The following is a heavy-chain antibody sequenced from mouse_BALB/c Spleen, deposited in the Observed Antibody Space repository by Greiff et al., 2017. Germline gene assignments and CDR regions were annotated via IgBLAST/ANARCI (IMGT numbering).Heavy chain of an antibody. CDR3: ARGSDYDVGNAMDY. V-gene: IGHV5-6-5*01. D-gene: IGHD2-4*01. CDR1: GFTFSSYA. CDR2: ISSGGST. Sequence: DVKLVESGGGLVKPGGSLKLSCAASGFTFSSYAMSWVRQTPEKRLEWVASISSGGSTYYPDSVKGRFTISRDNARNILYLQMSSLRSEETAMYYCARGSDYDVGNAMDYWGQGTSVTVSS. J-gene: IGHJ4*01.